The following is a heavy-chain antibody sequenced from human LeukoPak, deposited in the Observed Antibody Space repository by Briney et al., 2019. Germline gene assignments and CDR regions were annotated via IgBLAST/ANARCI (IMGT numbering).Heavy chain of an antibody. Sequence: SGGSLRLSCAASGFTFSNYGMTWVRQAPGKGLEWVSSISNGAGSTYYADSVKGRFTISRDNSKNTLYLQMNSLRAEDTAVYYCAKGASSGWLLYWFDPWGQGTLVTVSS. CDR3: AKGASSGWLLYWFDP. J-gene: IGHJ5*02. D-gene: IGHD6-19*01. CDR2: ISNGAGST. V-gene: IGHV3-23*01. CDR1: GFTFSNYG.